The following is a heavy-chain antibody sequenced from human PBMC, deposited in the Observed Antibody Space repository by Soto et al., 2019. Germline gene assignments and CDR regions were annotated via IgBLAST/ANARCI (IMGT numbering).Heavy chain of an antibody. V-gene: IGHV4-39*01. J-gene: IGHJ4*02. CDR2: IYGGST. CDR3: ARYMGVEMATTQYFDY. Sequence: PSETLSLTCSVSGASISSSDYYWGWIRQPPGQGLEWIGSIYGGSTYYNPSLKSRVTISVDTSKNQFSLRLSSVTAADTAVYYCARYMGVEMATTQYFDYWGQGTLVTVSS. D-gene: IGHD5-12*01. CDR1: GASISSSDYY.